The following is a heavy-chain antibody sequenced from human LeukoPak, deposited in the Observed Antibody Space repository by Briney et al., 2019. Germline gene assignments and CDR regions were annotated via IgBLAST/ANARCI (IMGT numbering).Heavy chain of an antibody. CDR2: ISYSGST. J-gene: IGHJ4*02. CDR1: DGPISNYY. D-gene: IGHD6-13*01. Sequence: PSETLSLTCIVSDGPISNYYWSWIRQPPGKGLEWIGYISYSGSTNYNPSLKSRVTISVDTSKNQFSLKLSSVTAADTAVYYCARAPGGCYSSSCLDYWGQGTLVTVSS. CDR3: ARAPGGCYSSSCLDY. V-gene: IGHV4-59*01.